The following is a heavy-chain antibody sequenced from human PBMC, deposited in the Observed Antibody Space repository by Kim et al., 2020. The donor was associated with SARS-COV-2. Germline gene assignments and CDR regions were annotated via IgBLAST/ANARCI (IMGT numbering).Heavy chain of an antibody. CDR3: ARAPVSYSSRPPPDY. CDR1: GFTFSSYA. V-gene: IGHV3-30*04. Sequence: GGSLRLSCAASGFTFSSYAMHWVRQAPGKGLEWVAVISYDGSNKYYADSVKGRFTISRDNSKNTLYLQMNSLRAEDTAVYYCARAPVSYSSRPPPDYWG. CDR2: ISYDGSNK. D-gene: IGHD6-13*01. J-gene: IGHJ4*01.